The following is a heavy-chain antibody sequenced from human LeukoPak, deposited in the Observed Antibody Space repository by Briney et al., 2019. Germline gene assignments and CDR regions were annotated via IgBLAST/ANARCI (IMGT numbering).Heavy chain of an antibody. Sequence: SETLSLTCTVSGGSISSYYWSWIRQPPGKGLEWIGYIYYSGYTNYNPSLKSRVTISVDTSKNQFSLKLSSVTAADTAVYYCARTTMVRGTYYMDIWGKGTTVTISS. CDR1: GGSISSYY. J-gene: IGHJ6*03. CDR3: ARTTMVRGTYYMDI. V-gene: IGHV4-59*01. CDR2: IYYSGYT. D-gene: IGHD3-10*01.